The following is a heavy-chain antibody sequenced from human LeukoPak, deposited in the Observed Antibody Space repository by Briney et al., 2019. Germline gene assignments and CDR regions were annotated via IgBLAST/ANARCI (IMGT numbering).Heavy chain of an antibody. J-gene: IGHJ4*02. CDR1: GGPISAYY. V-gene: IGHV4-59*08. D-gene: IGHD6-19*01. CDR3: ARLSSGSRPNFDS. Sequence: SETLSLTCTISGGPISAYYWSWIRQPLGKGLEGIGYIYFTGTTTYHPSLRSRVTISLDTSNNQFSLDLTSVTVADTAVYYCARLSSGSRPNFDSWGQGSLVTVSS. CDR2: IYFTGTT.